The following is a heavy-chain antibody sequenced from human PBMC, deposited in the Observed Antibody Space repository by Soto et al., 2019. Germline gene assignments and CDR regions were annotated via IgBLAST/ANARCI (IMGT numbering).Heavy chain of an antibody. Sequence: SETLSLTCAVSGYSISSGYYWGWIRQPPGKGLEWIGSIYHSGSTYYNPSLKSRVTISVDTSKNQFSLKLSSVTAADTAVYYCARVVGATTNWFDPWGQGTLVTVS. V-gene: IGHV4-38-2*01. CDR1: GYSISSGYY. CDR3: ARVVGATTNWFDP. J-gene: IGHJ5*02. D-gene: IGHD1-26*01. CDR2: IYHSGST.